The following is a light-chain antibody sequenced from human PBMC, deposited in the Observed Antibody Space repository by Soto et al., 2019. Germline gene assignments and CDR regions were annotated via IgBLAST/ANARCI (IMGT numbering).Light chain of an antibody. Sequence: EIVLTQSPATLSLSPGERATLSCRASQSVSSYLAWYQQKPGQAPRLLSYDASKRATGIPARFSGSGSGTDFTLTINSLEPEDFAVYYCQQRTNWPRSFTFGPGTKVDIK. CDR2: DAS. CDR3: QQRTNWPRSFT. V-gene: IGKV3-11*01. J-gene: IGKJ3*01. CDR1: QSVSSY.